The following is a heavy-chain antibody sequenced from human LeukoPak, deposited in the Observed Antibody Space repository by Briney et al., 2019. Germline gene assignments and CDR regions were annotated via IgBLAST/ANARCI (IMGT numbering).Heavy chain of an antibody. CDR3: ARKWGSPDY. Sequence: SETLSLTCTVSDYSISSGYYWSWIRQPPGKGLEWIGEINHSGSTNYNPSLKSRVTISVDTSKNQFSLKLSSVTAEDTAVYYCARKWGSPDYWGQGTLVTVSS. V-gene: IGHV4-38-2*02. CDR2: INHSGST. CDR1: DYSISSGYY. D-gene: IGHD3-16*01. J-gene: IGHJ4*02.